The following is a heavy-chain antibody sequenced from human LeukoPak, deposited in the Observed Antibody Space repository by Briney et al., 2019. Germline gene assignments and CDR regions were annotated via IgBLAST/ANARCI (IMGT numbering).Heavy chain of an antibody. CDR1: GLTFSNYA. D-gene: IGHD1-26*01. J-gene: IGHJ4*02. V-gene: IGHV3-23*01. Sequence: GGSLRLSCAASGLTFSNYAMTWVRQAPGNGQEWVSGISAGSGSTYYADSVKGRFTISRDNSKNTLYLQMSSLRAEDTAMYYCAIHESSIPYWGQGTLVTVSS. CDR2: ISAGSGST. CDR3: AIHESSIPY.